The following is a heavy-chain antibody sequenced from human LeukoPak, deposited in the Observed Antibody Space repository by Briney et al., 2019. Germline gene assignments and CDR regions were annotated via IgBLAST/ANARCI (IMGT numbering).Heavy chain of an antibody. CDR1: GGSISSNSYY. CDR3: ARGLLSSSWYSPVYFDY. CDR2: IYYSGST. Sequence: PSETLSPTCTVSGGSISSNSYYWGWIRQPPGKGLEWIGSIYYSGSTYYNPSLKSRVTISVDTSKNQFSLKLSSVTAADTAVYYCARGLLSSSWYSPVYFDYWGQGTLVTVSS. V-gene: IGHV4-39*07. J-gene: IGHJ4*02. D-gene: IGHD6-13*01.